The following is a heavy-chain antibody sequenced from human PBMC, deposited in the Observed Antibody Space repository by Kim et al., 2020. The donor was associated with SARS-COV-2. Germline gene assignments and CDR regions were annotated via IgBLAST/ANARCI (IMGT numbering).Heavy chain of an antibody. CDR1: GFTFRSYS. CDR2: ISGSGSGDTT. V-gene: IGHV3-23*01. D-gene: IGHD2-2*01. Sequence: GGSLRLSCAASGFTFRSYSMSWVRQAPGKGLEWVSVISGSGSGDTTYYADSVKGRFAISRDNSKNTLYLQMNSLRAEDTAVYYCVKGTSGSCYAGSGYWGQGTLVTVSS. CDR3: VKGTSGSCYAGSGY. J-gene: IGHJ4*02.